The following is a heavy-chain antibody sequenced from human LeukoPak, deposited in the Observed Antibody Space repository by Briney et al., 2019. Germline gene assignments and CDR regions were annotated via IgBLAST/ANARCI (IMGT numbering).Heavy chain of an antibody. Sequence: PGGSLRLSCAVSGFTFNNYWMSWVRQAPGKGLEWVANITPDGSDRYYVDSLKGRVTISRDNTKSSLYLQLNSLRAEDTAVYYCAREAAAGTGYFDYWGQGTLVTVSS. J-gene: IGHJ4*02. V-gene: IGHV3-7*01. CDR2: ITPDGSDR. CDR3: AREAAAGTGYFDY. D-gene: IGHD6-13*01. CDR1: GFTFNNYW.